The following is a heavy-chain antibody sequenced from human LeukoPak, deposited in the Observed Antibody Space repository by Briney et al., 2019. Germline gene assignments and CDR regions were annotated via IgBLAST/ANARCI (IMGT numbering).Heavy chain of an antibody. CDR3: ARGERLGPDF. J-gene: IGHJ4*02. CDR2: IHYSGST. CDR1: GDSIIGYY. D-gene: IGHD1-1*01. V-gene: IGHV4-59*01. Sequence: SETLSLTCTVSGDSIIGYYWSWIRQPPGKGLEWIGYIHYSGSTNYNPSLKSRVTISVDTSRSHFSLKLSSATAADTAVYFCARGERLGPDFWGQGTLVTVSS.